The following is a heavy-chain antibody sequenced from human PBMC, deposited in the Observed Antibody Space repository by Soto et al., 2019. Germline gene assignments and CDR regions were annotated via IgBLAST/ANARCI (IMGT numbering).Heavy chain of an antibody. CDR2: INGDGSTT. J-gene: IGHJ4*02. Sequence: EVQLVESGGGIVQPGGSVRLSCAASGFTLSSYWIHWVRQAPGKGLVWVSRINGDGSTTNYADSLKGRFTISRDNAKNTVFLQMNSLRAEDTDVYYCARGRSGSYSSDYWGQGTLVTVSS. D-gene: IGHD3-10*01. CDR3: ARGRSGSYSSDY. V-gene: IGHV3-74*01. CDR1: GFTLSSYW.